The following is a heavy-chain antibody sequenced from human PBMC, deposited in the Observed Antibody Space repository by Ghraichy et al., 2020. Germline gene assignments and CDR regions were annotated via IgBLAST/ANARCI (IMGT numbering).Heavy chain of an antibody. D-gene: IGHD4-17*01. Sequence: GGSLRLSCAASGFTFSSYWMHWVRQAPGKGLVWVSRINSDGSSTSYADSVKGRFTISRDNAKNTLYLQMNSLRPEDTAVYYCASYREYGDPTFDYWGQGTLVTVSS. J-gene: IGHJ4*02. CDR3: ASYREYGDPTFDY. CDR2: INSDGSST. CDR1: GFTFSSYW. V-gene: IGHV3-74*01.